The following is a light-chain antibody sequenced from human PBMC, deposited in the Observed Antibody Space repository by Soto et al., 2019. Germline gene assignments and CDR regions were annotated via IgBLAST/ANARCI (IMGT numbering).Light chain of an antibody. CDR2: WAS. Sequence: DIVMTQSPDSLAVSLVERATINCKSSQSVLYSSNNKNYLAWYQQKPGQPPKLLIYWASTRESGVPDRFSGSGSGTDFTLTISSLQAEDVAVHYCQQYYRPWTFGQGTKVEIK. CDR1: QSVLYSSNNKNY. V-gene: IGKV4-1*01. CDR3: QQYYRPWT. J-gene: IGKJ1*01.